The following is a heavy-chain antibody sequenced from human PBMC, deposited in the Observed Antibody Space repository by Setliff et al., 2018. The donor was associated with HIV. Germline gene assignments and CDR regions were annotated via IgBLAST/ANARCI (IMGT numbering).Heavy chain of an antibody. CDR2: IISIFDKA. Sequence: SVKVSCKSSGGSLNTYAINWVRQAPGQGLEWMGGIISIFDKANYAQKFHGRLTITADDSTRTVYMELNSLGSGDTAVYSCARGGVRGYSYGEAFDIWGQGTLVTVSS. V-gene: IGHV1-69*13. CDR1: GGSLNTYA. J-gene: IGHJ3*02. D-gene: IGHD5-18*01. CDR3: ARGGVRGYSYGEAFDI.